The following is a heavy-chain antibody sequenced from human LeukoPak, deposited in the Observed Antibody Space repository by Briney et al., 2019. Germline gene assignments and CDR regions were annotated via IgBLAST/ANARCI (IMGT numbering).Heavy chain of an antibody. CDR3: ARGYSSSWYWFDP. Sequence: PSETLSLTCTVSGGSISSYYWSWIRQPPGKGLEWIGYIYYSGSTNYNPSLKSRVTISVDTSKNQFSLKLSSVTAADTAMYYCARGYSSSWYWFDPWGQGTLVTVSS. J-gene: IGHJ5*02. CDR2: IYYSGST. CDR1: GGSISSYY. D-gene: IGHD6-13*01. V-gene: IGHV4-59*01.